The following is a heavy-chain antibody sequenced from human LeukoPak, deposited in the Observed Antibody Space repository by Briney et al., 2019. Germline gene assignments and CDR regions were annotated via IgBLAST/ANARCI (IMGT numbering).Heavy chain of an antibody. D-gene: IGHD3-10*01. CDR2: ISAYNGNT. V-gene: IGHV1-18*01. J-gene: IGHJ4*02. CDR1: GYTFTSYG. Sequence: GASVKVSCKASGYTFTSYGISWVRQAPGQGLEWMGWISAYNGNTNYAQKLQGRVTMTTDTSTSAASMELRSLRSDDTAVYYCARHTLYGSGSYYVYYFDYWGQGTLVTVSS. CDR3: ARHTLYGSGSYYVYYFDY.